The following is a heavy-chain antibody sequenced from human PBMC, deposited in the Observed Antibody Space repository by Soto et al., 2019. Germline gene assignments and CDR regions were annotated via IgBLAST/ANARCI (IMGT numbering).Heavy chain of an antibody. Sequence: EVQLVESGGGLVQPGGSPRLSCAASGFTFSSYWMSWVRQAPGKGLEWVANIKQDGSEKYYVDSVKGLFTISRDNAKNSLYLQMNSLRAEDTAVYYCARVIAAAAYYYYYYMDVWGKGTTVTVSS. V-gene: IGHV3-7*01. CDR1: GFTFSSYW. J-gene: IGHJ6*03. CDR3: ARVIAAAAYYYYYYMDV. D-gene: IGHD6-13*01. CDR2: IKQDGSEK.